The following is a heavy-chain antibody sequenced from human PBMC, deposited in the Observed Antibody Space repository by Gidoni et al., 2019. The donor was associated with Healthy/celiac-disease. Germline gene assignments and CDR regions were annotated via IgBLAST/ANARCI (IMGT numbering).Heavy chain of an antibody. Sequence: EVPLLESGGGLVQPGGSLRLSCAASAFTFSSYALSWVRPAPGKGLEWVSAISGSGGSTYYADSVKGRFTISRDNSKNTLYLKMNSLRAEDTAVYYCAKPDQQWLVIDYWGQGTLVTVSS. V-gene: IGHV3-23*01. CDR3: AKPDQQWLVIDY. CDR2: ISGSGGST. CDR1: AFTFSSYA. D-gene: IGHD6-19*01. J-gene: IGHJ4*02.